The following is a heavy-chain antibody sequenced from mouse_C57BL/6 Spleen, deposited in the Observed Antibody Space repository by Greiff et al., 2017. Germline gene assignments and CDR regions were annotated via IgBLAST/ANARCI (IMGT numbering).Heavy chain of an antibody. Sequence: QVQLQQSGAELVKPGASVKMSCKASGYTFTSYWITWVKQRPGQGLEWIGDIYPGSGSTNYNEKFKSKATLTVDTSSSTAYMQLSSLTSEDSAVYYCAREYDYDRDFDYWGQGTTLTVSS. J-gene: IGHJ2*01. CDR1: GYTFTSYW. CDR2: IYPGSGST. D-gene: IGHD2-4*01. CDR3: AREYDYDRDFDY. V-gene: IGHV1-55*01.